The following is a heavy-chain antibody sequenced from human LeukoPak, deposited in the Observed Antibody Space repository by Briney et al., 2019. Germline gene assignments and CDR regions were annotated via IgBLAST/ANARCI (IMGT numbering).Heavy chain of an antibody. D-gene: IGHD3-3*01. CDR3: AKDYDFWSGSMGFDY. J-gene: IGHJ4*02. V-gene: IGHV3-23*01. CDR2: ISVTLGST. Sequence: AISVTLGSTFYADSVKGRFTISRDNSKNTLYMQMNRLRAEDTAVYYCAKDYDFWSGSMGFDYWGQGTLVTVSS.